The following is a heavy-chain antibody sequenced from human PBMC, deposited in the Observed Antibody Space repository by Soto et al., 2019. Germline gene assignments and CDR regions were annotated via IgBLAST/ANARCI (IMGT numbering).Heavy chain of an antibody. J-gene: IGHJ4*02. D-gene: IGHD3-10*01. V-gene: IGHV1-2*02. CDR2: INPNSGGT. CDR3: ARFREGSGLFDY. CDR1: GYTFTGYY. Sequence: QVQLVQSGAEVKKPGASVKISCKASGYTFTGYYIHWVRQAPGQGLEWMGWINPNSGGTKYAQKFQGGVTMTRDTSINTASMDLTSDDTAVYYCARFREGSGLFDYWGQGTLVTVSS.